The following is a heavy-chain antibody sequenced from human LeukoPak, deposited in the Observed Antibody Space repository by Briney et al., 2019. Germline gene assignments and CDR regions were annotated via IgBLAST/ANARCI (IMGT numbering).Heavy chain of an antibody. CDR3: ARDTPHDYGDYYFDY. CDR1: GYTFTSYY. CDR2: INPSGGST. V-gene: IGHV1-46*01. J-gene: IGHJ4*02. D-gene: IGHD4-17*01. Sequence: ASVKVSCKASGYTFTSYYMHWVRQAPGRGLEWMGIINPSGGSTSYAQKFQGRVTMTRDMSTSTVYMELSSLRSEDTAVYYCARDTPHDYGDYYFDYWGQGTLVTVSS.